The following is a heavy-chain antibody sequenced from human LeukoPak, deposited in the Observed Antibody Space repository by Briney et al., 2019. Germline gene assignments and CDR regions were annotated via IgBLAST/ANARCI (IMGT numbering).Heavy chain of an antibody. CDR3: ARDNRRRDGYNFSFRWDY. V-gene: IGHV3-48*03. D-gene: IGHD5-24*01. CDR1: GFTFSSYE. J-gene: IGHJ4*02. Sequence: GGSLRLSCAASGFTFSSYEMNWVRQAPGKGLEWVSYISSSGSTIYYADSVKGRFTISRDNAKNSLYLQMNSLRAEDTAVYYCARDNRRRDGYNFSFRWDYWGQGTLVTVSS. CDR2: ISSSGSTI.